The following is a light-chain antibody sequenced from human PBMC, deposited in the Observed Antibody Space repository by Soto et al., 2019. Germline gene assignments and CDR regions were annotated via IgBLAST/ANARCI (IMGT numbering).Light chain of an antibody. V-gene: IGLV2-23*02. CDR1: SSDVGSNTL. Sequence: QSVLTQPASVSGSPGQSITISCTGTSSDVGSNTLVSWYQQRPGKAPKVMIYEVSKRPSGVSNRFSGSKSGKTASLTISGLQAEDEADYYCCSYTNSNTYVFGTGTKVTVL. J-gene: IGLJ1*01. CDR3: CSYTNSNTYV. CDR2: EVS.